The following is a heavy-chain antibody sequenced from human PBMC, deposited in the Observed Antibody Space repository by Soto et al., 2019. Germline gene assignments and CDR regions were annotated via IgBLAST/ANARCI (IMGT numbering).Heavy chain of an antibody. CDR2: ISSTSGTI. D-gene: IGHD6-25*01. CDR3: ANQKIRFSAARTLDGLGV. V-gene: IGHV3-48*02. Sequence: EGQLVESGGNLVRPGGSLRLSCEASGFVFSTYSMNWVRQAPGKGLEWISYISSTSGTIYYADSVKGRFTIFRDNAKNSLLCQMNGLRDDDTAVYYCANQKIRFSAARTLDGLGVWGPGTTVTVSS. J-gene: IGHJ6*02. CDR1: GFVFSTYS.